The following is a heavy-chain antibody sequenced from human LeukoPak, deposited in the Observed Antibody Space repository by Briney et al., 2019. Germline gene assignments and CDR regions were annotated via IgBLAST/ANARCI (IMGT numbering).Heavy chain of an antibody. CDR1: GFPFSYYW. CDR2: IDGDGSST. J-gene: IGHJ3*02. V-gene: IGHV3-74*01. Sequence: PGGSLRLSCAASGFPFSYYWMHWVRQAPGKGLVWVSRIDGDGSSTSYADSVKDRFSISRDNAKNTVYLQMDSLRAEDTAVYYCARVGRLQSFDAFDIWGQGTTVTVSS. D-gene: IGHD4-11*01. CDR3: ARVGRLQSFDAFDI.